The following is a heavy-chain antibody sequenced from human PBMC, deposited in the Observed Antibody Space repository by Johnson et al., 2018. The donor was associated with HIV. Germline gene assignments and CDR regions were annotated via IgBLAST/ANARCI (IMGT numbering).Heavy chain of an antibody. V-gene: IGHV3-48*04. Sequence: VQLVESGGGVVQPGRSLRLSCAASGFTFSSYAMHWVRQAPGKGLEWVSYISSSGSTIYYADSVKGRFTISRDNAKNSLYLQMNSLRAEDTALYYCVRGIVVVVAAGRADAFDIWGQGTMVTVSS. D-gene: IGHD2-15*01. CDR1: GFTFSSYA. CDR3: VRGIVVVVAAGRADAFDI. CDR2: ISSSGSTI. J-gene: IGHJ3*02.